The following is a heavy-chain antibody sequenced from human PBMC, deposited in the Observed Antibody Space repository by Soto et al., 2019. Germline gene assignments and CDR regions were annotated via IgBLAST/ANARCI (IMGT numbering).Heavy chain of an antibody. CDR1: GGTFNNYP. V-gene: IGHV1-69*01. CDR3: ARGRGYSGDDHYYYFDMDV. CDR2: SIPIFGTA. J-gene: IGHJ6*02. D-gene: IGHD5-12*01. Sequence: QVQLVQSGAEVKKPGSSVKVSCKASGGTFNNYPITWVRQAPGQGLGWMGGSIPIFGTANYAQKFQDRVTITVDESTSTAFMELSSLRSEDTAIYYCARGRGYSGDDHYYYFDMDVWGQGTAVNVSS.